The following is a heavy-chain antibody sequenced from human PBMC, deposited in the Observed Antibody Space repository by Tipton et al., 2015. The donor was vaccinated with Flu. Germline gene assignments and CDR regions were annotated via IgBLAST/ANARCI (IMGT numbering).Heavy chain of an antibody. CDR2: ITHSGDT. CDR3: ARASGVLEWRSWTFDS. D-gene: IGHD3-3*01. Sequence: TLSLTCAVFGGSFSGYNWNWIRQAPGKGLEWVGEITHSGDTNYNPSLKSRVIISVDMSKNQFSLNLRSVTAADTAVYYCARASGVLEWRSWTFDSWGKGTLVTVSS. V-gene: IGHV4-34*01. CDR1: GGSFSGYN. J-gene: IGHJ4*02.